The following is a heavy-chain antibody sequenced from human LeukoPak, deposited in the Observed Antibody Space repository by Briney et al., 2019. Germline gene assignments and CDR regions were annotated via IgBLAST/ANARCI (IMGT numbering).Heavy chain of an antibody. CDR2: IYTSGST. J-gene: IGHJ4*02. D-gene: IGHD2-2*01. Sequence: SQTLSLTCTVSGGSISSGSYYWSWIRKPAGKGLEWIGRIYTSGSTNYNPSLKSRVTISVDTSKNQFSLKLSSVTVADTAVYYCARGSTSCSLDYWGQGTLVTVSS. CDR1: GGSISSGSYY. CDR3: ARGSTSCSLDY. V-gene: IGHV4-61*02.